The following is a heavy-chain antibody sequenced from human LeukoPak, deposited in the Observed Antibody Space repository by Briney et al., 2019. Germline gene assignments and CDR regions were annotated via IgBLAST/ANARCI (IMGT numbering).Heavy chain of an antibody. CDR1: GYRFTSYW. CDR3: ARRVCSSTSCYAGSTDAFDI. D-gene: IGHD2-2*01. CDR2: IYPGDSDT. Sequence: GVPLKISFKGPGYRFTSYWIGWVRPMPGKGLAWMGIIYPGDSDTRYSPSFQGQVTISADKSMSTAYLQWSSLKASDTPMYYCARRVCSSTSCYAGSTDAFDIWGQGTMVTVSS. V-gene: IGHV5-51*01. J-gene: IGHJ3*02.